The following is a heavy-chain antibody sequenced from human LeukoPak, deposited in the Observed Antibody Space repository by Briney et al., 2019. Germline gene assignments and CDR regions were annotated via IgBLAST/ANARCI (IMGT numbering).Heavy chain of an antibody. CDR1: GFTFSSYA. V-gene: IGHV3-23*01. D-gene: IGHD2-21*02. Sequence: PGGSLRLSCVGPGFTFSSYAMYWVRQAPGKGLQWVSAISASGRDTYYPDSVKGRFTISRDDSKSTLYLQMNSLRADDAAVYYCAKALSDTYFYFDYWGPGTLVTVSS. CDR2: ISASGRDT. J-gene: IGHJ4*02. CDR3: AKALSDTYFYFDY.